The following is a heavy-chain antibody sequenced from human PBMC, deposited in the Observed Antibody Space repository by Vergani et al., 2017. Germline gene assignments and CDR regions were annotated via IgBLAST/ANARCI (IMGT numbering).Heavy chain of an antibody. CDR2: LSTTGGA. CDR3: AGDTHSWQRADR. J-gene: IGHJ5*02. CDR1: GVSVTDYN. Sequence: QAQLQESGPGLVKPSETLSLTCHVFGVSVTDYNCNWIRQAPGKGLEWIGSLSTTGGATHARHNPSLKSRVSISVDTSKSQFSLRLTSVTAADSAIYYGAGDTHSWQRADRWGQGLLVSVSS. V-gene: IGHV4-59*02. D-gene: IGHD6-13*01.